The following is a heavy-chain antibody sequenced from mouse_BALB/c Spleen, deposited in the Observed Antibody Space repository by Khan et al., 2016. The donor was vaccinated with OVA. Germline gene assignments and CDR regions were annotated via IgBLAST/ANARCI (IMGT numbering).Heavy chain of an antibody. Sequence: VQLQQSGAELVKPGASVRLSCKASGYTFTSYYLYWVKQRPGQGLEWIGDINPSNGDTNFNAKFKSKATLTVDKSSSTAYIHLNSLTSEDSAVYYCTRSGYGSFAYRGQGTLVTVSA. V-gene: IGHV1-53*01. J-gene: IGHJ3*01. D-gene: IGHD2-2*01. CDR3: TRSGYGSFAY. CDR2: INPSNGDT. CDR1: GYTFTSYY.